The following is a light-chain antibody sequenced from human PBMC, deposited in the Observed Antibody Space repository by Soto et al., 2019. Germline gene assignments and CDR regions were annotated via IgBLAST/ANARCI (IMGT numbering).Light chain of an antibody. V-gene: IGLV2-14*01. CDR3: SSYTSSSTLFV. CDR1: SSDVGGYNY. Sequence: QSVLNTPASVSGSPGQSIPIPCTGTSSDVGGYNYVSWYQQHPGKAPKLMIYEVSNRPSGVSNRFSGSKSGNTASLTISGLQAEDEADYYCSSYTSSSTLFVFGTGTKVTVL. CDR2: EVS. J-gene: IGLJ1*01.